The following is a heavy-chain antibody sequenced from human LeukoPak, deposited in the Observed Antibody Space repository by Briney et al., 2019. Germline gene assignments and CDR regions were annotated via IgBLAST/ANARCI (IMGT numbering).Heavy chain of an antibody. CDR2: ISYDGSNK. J-gene: IGHJ4*02. CDR3: AKGLYYYDSSGYPPDY. V-gene: IGHV3-30*18. CDR1: GFTFSSYD. D-gene: IGHD3-22*01. Sequence: GGSLRPSCAASGFTFSSYDMHWVRQAPGKGLEWVAVISYDGSNKYYADSVKGRFTISRDNSKNTLHLQMNSLRAEDTAVYYCAKGLYYYDSSGYPPDYWGQGTLVTVSS.